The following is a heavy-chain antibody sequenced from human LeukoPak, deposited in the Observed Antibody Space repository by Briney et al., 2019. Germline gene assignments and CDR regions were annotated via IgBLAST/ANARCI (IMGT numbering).Heavy chain of an antibody. CDR3: ARGCSGGSCYGYYYYGIDV. V-gene: IGHV4-59*08. J-gene: IGHJ6*02. D-gene: IGHD2-15*01. CDR1: GGSISSYY. Sequence: SETLSLTCTVSGGSISSYYWSWIRQPPGKGLEWIGYIYYSGSTNYNPSLKSRVTISVDTSKNQFSLKLSSVTAADTAVYYCARGCSGGSCYGYYYYGIDVWGQGATVTVSS. CDR2: IYYSGST.